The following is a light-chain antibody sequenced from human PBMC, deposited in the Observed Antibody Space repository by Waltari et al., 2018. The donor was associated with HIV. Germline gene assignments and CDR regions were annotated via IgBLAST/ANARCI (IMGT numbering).Light chain of an antibody. CDR1: QSVSSSY. CDR3: QHYGSSPLT. J-gene: IGKJ4*01. CDR2: GAS. V-gene: IGKV3-20*01. Sequence: EIVLTQSPGTLSLSPGERATLSCRASQSVSSSYLAWYQQKPGQAPRLLICGASSRATGIPDRFSGSGSGTDFTLTISRLEPEDFAVYYCQHYGSSPLTFGGGTKVEIK.